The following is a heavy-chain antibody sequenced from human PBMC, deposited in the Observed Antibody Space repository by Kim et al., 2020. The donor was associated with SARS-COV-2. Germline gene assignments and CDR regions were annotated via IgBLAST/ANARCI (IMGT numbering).Heavy chain of an antibody. CDR3: ARGISSIDY. CDR2: STI. V-gene: IGHV3-11*01. J-gene: IGHJ4*02. Sequence: STIYYADSVKGRFTSSRDNGKNSLCLQKNGLRAEYTAVYYCARGISSIDYWGQGTLVTVSS. D-gene: IGHD2-15*01.